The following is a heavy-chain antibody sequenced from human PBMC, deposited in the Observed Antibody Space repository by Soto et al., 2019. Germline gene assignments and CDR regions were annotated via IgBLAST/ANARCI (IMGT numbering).Heavy chain of an antibody. V-gene: IGHV3-30*18. CDR3: AKDPGDDAFDI. D-gene: IGHD7-27*01. CDR2: ISYDGSNK. Sequence: GGSLRLSCAASGFTFSSYGMHWVRQAPGKGLEWVAVISYDGSNKYYADSVKGRFTISRDNSKNTLYLQMNSLRAEDTAVYYCAKDPGDDAFDIWGQGTMVTVSS. CDR1: GFTFSSYG. J-gene: IGHJ3*02.